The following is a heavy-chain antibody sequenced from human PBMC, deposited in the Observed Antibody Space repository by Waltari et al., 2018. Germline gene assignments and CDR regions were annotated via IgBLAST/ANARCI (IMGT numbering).Heavy chain of an antibody. Sequence: QVQLQESGPGLVKPSETLSLTCAVSGYSISSGYYWGWIRQPPGKELEWIGRIYHSGSTYYVPSLMSRVTIAVETSKNQFSLRLSSVTAADTAVYYCAGISSAPLGYFDLWGRGTLVTVSS. D-gene: IGHD6-19*01. CDR2: IYHSGST. CDR1: GYSISSGYY. J-gene: IGHJ2*01. V-gene: IGHV4-38-2*01. CDR3: AGISSAPLGYFDL.